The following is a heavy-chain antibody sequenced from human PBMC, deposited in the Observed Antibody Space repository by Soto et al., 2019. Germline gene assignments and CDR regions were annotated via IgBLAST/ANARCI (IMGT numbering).Heavy chain of an antibody. CDR1: GYTFTAYY. J-gene: IGHJ5*02. CDR3: ARGGGRGYNELDP. V-gene: IGHV1-2*02. D-gene: IGHD5-12*01. Sequence: ASVKVSCKASGYTFTAYYMHWVRQAPGQGLEWMGWINPNSGGTYHAQNFQGRVTMTRDTSTTTAYMELASLRSDDTAVYYCARGGGRGYNELDPWGHGTLVTVAS. CDR2: INPNSGGT.